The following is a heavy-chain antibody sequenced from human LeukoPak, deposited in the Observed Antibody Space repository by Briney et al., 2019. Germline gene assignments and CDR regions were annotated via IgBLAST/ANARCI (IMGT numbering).Heavy chain of an antibody. CDR1: EFTFSGYS. D-gene: IGHD3-10*01. CDR2: ISTGGGTI. Sequence: GGSLRLSCAASEFTFSGYSMNWVRQAPGKGLEWISYISTGGGTIYYADSVRGRFTISRDKAKNSLYLQMNSLRAEDTAVYYCARHYNSGSPDSWGQGTLVTVSS. J-gene: IGHJ4*02. CDR3: ARHYNSGSPDS. V-gene: IGHV3-48*01.